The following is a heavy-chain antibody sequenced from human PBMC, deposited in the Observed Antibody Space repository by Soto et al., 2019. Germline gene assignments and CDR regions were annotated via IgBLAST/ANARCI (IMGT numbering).Heavy chain of an antibody. D-gene: IGHD4-17*01. CDR2: ISAYNGNT. Sequence: ASVKVSCKASGYTFTSYGIIWVRQAPGQGLEWMGWISAYNGNTNYAQKLQGRVTMTTDTSTSTAYMELRSLRSDDTAVYYCARAWDDYGVLEWYFDLWGRGTLVTVSS. CDR1: GYTFTSYG. V-gene: IGHV1-18*01. CDR3: ARAWDDYGVLEWYFDL. J-gene: IGHJ2*01.